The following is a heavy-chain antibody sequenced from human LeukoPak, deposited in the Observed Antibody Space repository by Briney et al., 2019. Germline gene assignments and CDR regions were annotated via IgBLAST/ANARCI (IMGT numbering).Heavy chain of an antibody. J-gene: IGHJ6*03. D-gene: IGHD6-13*01. CDR1: GFTFSSYW. CDR2: IKQDGSEE. CDR3: ARDGLGSSWQYYYYYYMDV. V-gene: IGHV3-7*01. Sequence: GGSLRLSCAASGFTFSSYWMSWVRQAPGKGLEWVANIKQDGSEEYYVDSVKGRFTISRDNAKNSLYLQMNSLRAEDTAVYYCARDGLGSSWQYYYYYYMDVWGKGTTVTVSS.